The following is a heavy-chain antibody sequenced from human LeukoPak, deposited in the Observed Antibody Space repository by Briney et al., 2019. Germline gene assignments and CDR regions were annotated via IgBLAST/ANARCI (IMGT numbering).Heavy chain of an antibody. Sequence: SQTLSLTCAISGDSISSTSTAWHWIRQSPSRGLEWLGRTYYRSKWYTDYAESVKSRLVINPDTSKNEFSLQMTSVTPEDTAVYYCARAPHGSGCDYWSQGTLVTVSS. CDR2: TYYRSKWYT. V-gene: IGHV6-1*01. CDR3: ARAPHGSGCDY. J-gene: IGHJ4*02. CDR1: GDSISSTSTA. D-gene: IGHD6-19*01.